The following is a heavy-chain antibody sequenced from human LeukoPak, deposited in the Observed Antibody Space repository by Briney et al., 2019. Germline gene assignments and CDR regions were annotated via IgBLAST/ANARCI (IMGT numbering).Heavy chain of an antibody. CDR2: IRYDGSNK. V-gene: IGHV3-30*02. CDR3: AKDSLVAVTRKARNDYSNFPIDY. D-gene: IGHD4-11*01. Sequence: GGSLRLSCAASGFTFSSYGMHWVRQAPGKGLEWVAFIRYDGSNKYYADSVKGRFTISRDNSKNTLYLQMNSLRAEDTAVYYCAKDSLVAVTRKARNDYSNFPIDYWGQGTLVTVSS. J-gene: IGHJ4*02. CDR1: GFTFSSYG.